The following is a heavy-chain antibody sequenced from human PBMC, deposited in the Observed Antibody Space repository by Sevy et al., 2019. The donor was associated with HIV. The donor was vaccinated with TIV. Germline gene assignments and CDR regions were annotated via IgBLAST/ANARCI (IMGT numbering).Heavy chain of an antibody. Sequence: ASVKVSCKASGYTFTNYYLNWVRQAPGQGLEWMGLLNPSGGSTVYAQKFQGRFTMTSDTSTSTIYMELSSLRSEDTAVYYCARADCGADCSPHWFDPWGQGTLVTVSS. CDR3: ARADCGADCSPHWFDP. V-gene: IGHV1-46*03. D-gene: IGHD2-21*01. CDR2: LNPSGGST. J-gene: IGHJ5*02. CDR1: GYTFTNYY.